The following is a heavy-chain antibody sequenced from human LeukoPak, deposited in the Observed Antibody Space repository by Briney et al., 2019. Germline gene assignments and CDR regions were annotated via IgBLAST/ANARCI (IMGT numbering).Heavy chain of an antibody. CDR3: ARDLSITMIRGVTFDY. Sequence: SETLSLTCGVYGASFSGPYWSWIRQPPGKGLEWIGDINHSGGTNYNPSLKSRVTISIDTSKNQFSLKLSSVTAADTAVYYCARDLSITMIRGVTFDYWGQGALVTVSS. CDR1: GASFSGPY. V-gene: IGHV4-34*01. J-gene: IGHJ4*02. D-gene: IGHD3-10*01. CDR2: INHSGGT.